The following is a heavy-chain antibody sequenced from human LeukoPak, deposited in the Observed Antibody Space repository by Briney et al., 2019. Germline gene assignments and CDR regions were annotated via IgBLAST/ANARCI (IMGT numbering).Heavy chain of an antibody. CDR3: ARSDYGSGSYYRPYYFDY. Sequence: GGSLRLSCAASGFTFSDYYMSWIRQAPGKGREWVSYISSSGSTIYYADSVKGRFTISRDNAKNSLYLQMNTPRAEDTAVYYCARSDYGSGSYYRPYYFDYWGQGTLVTVSS. D-gene: IGHD3-10*01. J-gene: IGHJ4*02. V-gene: IGHV3-11*04. CDR1: GFTFSDYY. CDR2: ISSSGSTI.